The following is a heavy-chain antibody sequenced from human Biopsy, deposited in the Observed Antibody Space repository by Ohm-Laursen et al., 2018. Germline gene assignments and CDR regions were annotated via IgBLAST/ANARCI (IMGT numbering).Heavy chain of an antibody. D-gene: IGHD3-10*01. CDR3: ARGGGGLAPFDD. CDR2: SNSGGST. CDR1: AFSFRIDY. J-gene: IGHJ4*02. V-gene: IGHV3-66*01. Sequence: LRLSCAASAFSFRIDYMRWVLQAPRKGLVWVSGSNSGGSTYYADSVKDGFTISRDNSNNAVFLQMNSLRAEDTAVYYCARGGGGLAPFDDWGPGTLVTVSS.